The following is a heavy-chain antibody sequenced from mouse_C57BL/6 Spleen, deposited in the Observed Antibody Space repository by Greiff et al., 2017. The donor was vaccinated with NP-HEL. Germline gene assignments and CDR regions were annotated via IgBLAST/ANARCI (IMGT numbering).Heavy chain of an antibody. CDR2: ISSGSSTI. D-gene: IGHD2-1*01. J-gene: IGHJ1*03. CDR1: GFTFSDYG. V-gene: IGHV5-17*01. CDR3: ARGGNYVGWYFDV. Sequence: EVKLQESGGGLVKPGGSLKLSCAASGFTFSDYGMHWVRQAPEKGLEWVAYISSGSSTIYYADTVKGRFTISRDNAKNTLFLQMTSLRSEDTAMYYCARGGNYVGWYFDVWGTGTTVTVSS.